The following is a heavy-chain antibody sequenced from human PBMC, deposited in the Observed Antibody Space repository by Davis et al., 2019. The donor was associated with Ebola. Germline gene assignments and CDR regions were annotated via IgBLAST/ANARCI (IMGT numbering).Heavy chain of an antibody. CDR2: IYYSGST. V-gene: IGHV4-59*12. D-gene: IGHD6-6*01. CDR3: ARDLIAARGYYYYMDV. J-gene: IGHJ6*03. CDR1: GGSISSYY. Sequence: MPGGSLRLSCTVSGGSISSYYWSWIRQPPGKGLEWIGYIYYSGSTNYNPSLKSRVTISVDTSKNQFSLKLSSVTAADTAVYYCARDLIAARGYYYYMDVWGKGTTVTVSS.